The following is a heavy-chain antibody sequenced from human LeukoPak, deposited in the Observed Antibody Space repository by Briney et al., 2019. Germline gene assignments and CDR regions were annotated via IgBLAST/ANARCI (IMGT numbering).Heavy chain of an antibody. CDR1: GFTFSSYS. CDR3: ARFPEGGLYYDSSGYYPNFDY. CDR2: ISSSSSYI. Sequence: PGGSLRLSCAASGFTFSSYSMNWVRQAPGKGLEWVSSISSSSSYIYYADSVKGRFTISRDNAKNSVYLQMNSLRAEDTAVYYCARFPEGGLYYDSSGYYPNFDYWGQGTLVTVSS. V-gene: IGHV3-21*01. D-gene: IGHD3-22*01. J-gene: IGHJ4*02.